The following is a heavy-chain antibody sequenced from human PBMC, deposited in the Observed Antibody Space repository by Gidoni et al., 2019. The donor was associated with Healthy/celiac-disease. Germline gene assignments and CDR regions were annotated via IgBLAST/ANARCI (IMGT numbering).Heavy chain of an antibody. D-gene: IGHD3-10*01. V-gene: IGHV1-2*02. CDR1: GYTFTGYY. CDR2: INPNSGGT. CDR3: ARDTVLWFGELYGMDV. Sequence: QVQLVQSGAEVKKPGASVTVSCKASGYTFTGYYMHWVRQAPGQGLEWMGWINPNSGGTNYAQKFQGRVTMTRDTSISTAYMELSRLRSDDTAVYYCARDTVLWFGELYGMDVWGQGTTVTVSS. J-gene: IGHJ6*02.